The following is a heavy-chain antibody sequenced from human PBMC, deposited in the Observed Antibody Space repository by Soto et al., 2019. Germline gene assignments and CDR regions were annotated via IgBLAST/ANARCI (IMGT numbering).Heavy chain of an antibody. CDR2: INPYSGDT. D-gene: IGHD2-15*01. Sequence: QVQLMQSGPEVKTPGASVKVSCKASGYTFISFAFSWVRQAPGQGLEWMGWINPYSGDTNYAQKFHGRVTMTTDTATSTAYMEMRSLRSDDTAVYYCARDRGYCSGGRCSSDWFDPWGQGTLVTVSS. V-gene: IGHV1-18*04. J-gene: IGHJ5*02. CDR1: GYTFISFA. CDR3: ARDRGYCSGGRCSSDWFDP.